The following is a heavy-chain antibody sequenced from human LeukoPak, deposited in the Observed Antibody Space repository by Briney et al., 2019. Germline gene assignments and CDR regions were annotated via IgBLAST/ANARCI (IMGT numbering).Heavy chain of an antibody. Sequence: SETLSFTCAVYGGSFSGDYWSWIRQPPGKGLEWIGEINHSGSTNYNPSLKSRVTISVDTSKNQFSLKLSSVTAADTAVYYCARAPGYGDYDYFDYWGQGTLVTVSS. CDR3: ARAPGYGDYDYFDY. CDR1: GGSFSGDY. J-gene: IGHJ4*02. CDR2: INHSGST. D-gene: IGHD4-17*01. V-gene: IGHV4-34*01.